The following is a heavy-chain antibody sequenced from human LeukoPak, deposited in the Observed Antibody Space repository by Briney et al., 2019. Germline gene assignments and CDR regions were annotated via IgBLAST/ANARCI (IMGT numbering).Heavy chain of an antibody. J-gene: IGHJ4*02. Sequence: ASVKVSCKASGYTFTGYYMHWVRQAPGQGLEWMGWINPNSGGTKNAQKFQGRVTITADKSTSTAYMELSSLRSEDTAVYYCARGGYSYGYYDYWGQGTLVTVSS. CDR1: GYTFTGYY. CDR3: ARGGYSYGYYDY. V-gene: IGHV1-2*02. D-gene: IGHD5-18*01. CDR2: INPNSGGT.